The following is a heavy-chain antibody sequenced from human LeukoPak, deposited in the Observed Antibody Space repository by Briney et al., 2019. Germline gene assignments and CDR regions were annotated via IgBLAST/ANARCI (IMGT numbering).Heavy chain of an antibody. CDR3: ARGLRGYSSYCKDY. Sequence: GGSLRLSCAASGFTFSSYWMHWVRQAPGKGLVWVSRINSDGSSTTNADSVKGRFTISRDNAKNTLYLQMNSLRAEDTAVHYCARGLRGYSSYCKDYWGQGTLVTVSS. CDR1: GFTFSSYW. V-gene: IGHV3-74*01. CDR2: INSDGSST. J-gene: IGHJ4*02. D-gene: IGHD6-13*01.